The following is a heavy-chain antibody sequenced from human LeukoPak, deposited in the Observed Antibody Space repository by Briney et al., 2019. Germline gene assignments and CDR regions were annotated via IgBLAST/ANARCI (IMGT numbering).Heavy chain of an antibody. J-gene: IGHJ6*02. Sequence: GGSLRLSCAVSGFTFRSYWMSWVRQAPGKGLEWVANINQDGSEKDYVDSVKGRFTISRDNAKNSLYLQMNSLRAEDTAVYYCAKRGGGSSNYYYYYGMDVWGQGTTVTVSS. CDR1: GFTFRSYW. CDR3: AKRGGGSSNYYYYYGMDV. CDR2: INQDGSEK. D-gene: IGHD2-15*01. V-gene: IGHV3-7*01.